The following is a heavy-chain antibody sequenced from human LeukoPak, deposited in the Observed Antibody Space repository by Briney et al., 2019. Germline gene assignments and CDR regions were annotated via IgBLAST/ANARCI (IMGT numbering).Heavy chain of an antibody. CDR3: ARDPGYSSPRGDY. D-gene: IGHD5-18*01. J-gene: IGHJ4*02. V-gene: IGHV1-2*02. CDR2: INPNSGGT. CDR1: GYTFIGYY. Sequence: ASVKVSCKASGYTFIGYYTYWVRQAPGQGLEWMGWINPNSGGTNYAQNFQGRVTMTRDTSISTAYMELSRLRSDDTAVYYCARDPGYSSPRGDYWGQGTLVTVSS.